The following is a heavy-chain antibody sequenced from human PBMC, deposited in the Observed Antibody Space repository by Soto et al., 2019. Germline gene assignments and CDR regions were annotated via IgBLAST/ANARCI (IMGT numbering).Heavy chain of an antibody. CDR1: GGTFSSYT. Sequence: QVQLVQSGAEVKKPGSSVKVSCKASGGTFSSYTISWVRQAPGQGLEWMGRIIPILGIANYAQKFQGRVTIXEDKATSAAYMELSSLRSEDTAVYYCARLWFGDADYWGQGTLVTVSS. V-gene: IGHV1-69*02. D-gene: IGHD3-10*01. CDR3: ARLWFGDADY. CDR2: IIPILGIA. J-gene: IGHJ4*02.